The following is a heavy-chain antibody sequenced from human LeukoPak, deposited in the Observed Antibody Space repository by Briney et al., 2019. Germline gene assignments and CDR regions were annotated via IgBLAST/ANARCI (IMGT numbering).Heavy chain of an antibody. Sequence: ASVKVSCKASGYTFTSYDISWVRQAPGQGLEWMGWISAYNGNTNYAQKLQGRVTMTTDTSTSTAYMELRSLRSDDTAVYYCAKLGDYGSGSYYYFDYWGQGTPVTVSS. J-gene: IGHJ4*02. CDR3: AKLGDYGSGSYYYFDY. V-gene: IGHV1-18*01. CDR2: ISAYNGNT. D-gene: IGHD3-10*01. CDR1: GYTFTSYD.